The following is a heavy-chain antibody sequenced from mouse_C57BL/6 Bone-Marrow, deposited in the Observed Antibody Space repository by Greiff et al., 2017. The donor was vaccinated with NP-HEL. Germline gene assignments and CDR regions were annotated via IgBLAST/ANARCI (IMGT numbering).Heavy chain of an antibody. CDR1: GFNIKDDY. Sequence: EVQLQQSGAELVRPGASVKLSCTASGFNIKDDYMHWVKQRPEQGLEWIGWIDPENGDTEYASKFQGKATITADTSSNTAYLQLSSLTSEDTAVYYCTTAGGGSSPYWGQGTLVTVSA. CDR2: IDPENGDT. J-gene: IGHJ3*01. D-gene: IGHD1-1*02. V-gene: IGHV14-4*01. CDR3: TTAGGGSSPY.